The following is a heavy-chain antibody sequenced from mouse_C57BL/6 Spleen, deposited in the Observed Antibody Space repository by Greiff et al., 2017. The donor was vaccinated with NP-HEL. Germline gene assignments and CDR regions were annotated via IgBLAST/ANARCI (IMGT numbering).Heavy chain of an antibody. D-gene: IGHD2-3*01. Sequence: QVQLKESGAELARPGASVKMSCKASGYTFTSYTMHWVKQRPGQGLEWIGYINPSSGYTKYNQKFKDKATLTADKSSSTAYMQLSSLTSEDSAVYYCARREMGLLPLYYAMDYWGQGTSVTVSS. V-gene: IGHV1-4*01. J-gene: IGHJ4*01. CDR3: ARREMGLLPLYYAMDY. CDR2: INPSSGYT. CDR1: GYTFTSYT.